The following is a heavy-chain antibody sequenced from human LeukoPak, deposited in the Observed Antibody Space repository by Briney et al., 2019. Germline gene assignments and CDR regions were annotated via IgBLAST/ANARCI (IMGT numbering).Heavy chain of an antibody. CDR1: GFTFDDYA. V-gene: IGHV3-9*01. D-gene: IGHD4-17*01. CDR3: AKALGSPDYGDYGVVFYYGMDV. J-gene: IGHJ6*02. Sequence: PGRSLRLSCAASGFTFDDYAMHWVRQAPGKGLEWVSGISWNSGSIGYADSVKGRFTISRDNAKNSLYLQMNSLRAEDTALYYCAKALGSPDYGDYGVVFYYGMDVWGQGTTVTVSS. CDR2: ISWNSGSI.